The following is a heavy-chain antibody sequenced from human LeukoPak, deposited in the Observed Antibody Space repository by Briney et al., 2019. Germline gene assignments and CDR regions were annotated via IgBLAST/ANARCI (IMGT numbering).Heavy chain of an antibody. CDR3: TREGGGPTDDY. D-gene: IGHD3-16*01. V-gene: IGHV3-48*03. CDR2: ISSSGSTI. CDR1: GFXFSSYE. J-gene: IGHJ4*02. Sequence: PGGSLRLSCAASGFXFSSYEMNWVRQAPGRGLEWVSYISSSGSTIYYADSVKGRFTISRDNAKNSLYLQMKSLRAEDTAVYYCTREGGGPTDDYWGQGTLASVSS.